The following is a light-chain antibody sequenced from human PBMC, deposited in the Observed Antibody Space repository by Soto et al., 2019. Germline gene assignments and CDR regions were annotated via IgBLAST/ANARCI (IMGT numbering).Light chain of an antibody. CDR1: SSDVGIYNL. Sequence: QSALTQPASVSGSPGQSITISCTGTSSDVGIYNLVSWYQQFPGIAPQGIIYEGSKRPSSVSSRFPGSKSGNTASLTISGLQAEDEADYYCCSYAGGSARVVFGGGTKVTVL. J-gene: IGLJ2*01. CDR2: EGS. V-gene: IGLV2-23*01. CDR3: CSYAGGSARVV.